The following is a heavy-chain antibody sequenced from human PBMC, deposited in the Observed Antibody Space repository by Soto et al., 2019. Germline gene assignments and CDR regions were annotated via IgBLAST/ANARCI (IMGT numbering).Heavy chain of an antibody. D-gene: IGHD1-26*01. J-gene: IGHJ5*02. V-gene: IGHV3-33*01. Sequence: QVQLVESGGGVVQPGGSLRLSCAASGFTFSNYGMHWVRQAPGKGLEWVAVIWYDGSNKKYVDSVKGRITISRDNSKNPLYLRLNSMRAEDTAVYYCARDSGSYSSGWFEPWGQGTLVTVS. CDR2: IWYDGSNK. CDR1: GFTFSNYG. CDR3: ARDSGSYSSGWFEP.